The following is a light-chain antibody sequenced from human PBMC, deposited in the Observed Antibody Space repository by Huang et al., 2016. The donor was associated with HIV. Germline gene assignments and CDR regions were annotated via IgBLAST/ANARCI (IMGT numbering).Light chain of an antibody. J-gene: IGKJ5*01. CDR3: QQSYSALSS. V-gene: IGKV1-39*01. Sequence: IQMTQSPTSLSASTGDRVSIACRASQNINTYLNWYQQKPGKAPKLLTSSASTLHSGVPSRFSGSGSGTDFTLTIRGLQLDDFATYYCQQSYSALSSFGPGTRL. CDR2: SAS. CDR1: QNINTY.